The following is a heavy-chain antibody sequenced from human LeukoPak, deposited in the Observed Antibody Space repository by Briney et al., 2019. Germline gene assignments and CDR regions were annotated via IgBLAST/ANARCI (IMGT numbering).Heavy chain of an antibody. J-gene: IGHJ6*02. CDR3: ARALALADNYYGMDV. D-gene: IGHD6-19*01. V-gene: IGHV3-33*01. CDR2: MWHDGSSK. Sequence: GGSLRLSCVASGFTFSTYVMHWVRQAPGKGLEWVAVMWHDGSSKYHADSVKGRFTLSRDSFKNTLYLQMNSLRADDTAVYYCARALALADNYYGMDVWGQGTTVTVSS. CDR1: GFTFSTYV.